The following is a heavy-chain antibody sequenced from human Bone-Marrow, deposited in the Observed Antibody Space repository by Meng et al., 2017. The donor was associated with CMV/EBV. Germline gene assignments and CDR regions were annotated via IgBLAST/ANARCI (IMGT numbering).Heavy chain of an antibody. CDR2: INWNGGST. V-gene: IGHV3-20*04. CDR1: GFTFDDYG. J-gene: IGHJ6*02. Sequence: GESLKISCAASGFTFDDYGMSWVRQAPGKGLEWVSGINWNGGSTGYADSVKGRFTISRDNAKNSLYLQMNSLRAEDTAVYYCARDRGSTYYDFWSGYYDLYYYYGMDVWGQGTTVTVSS. D-gene: IGHD3-3*01. CDR3: ARDRGSTYYDFWSGYYDLYYYYGMDV.